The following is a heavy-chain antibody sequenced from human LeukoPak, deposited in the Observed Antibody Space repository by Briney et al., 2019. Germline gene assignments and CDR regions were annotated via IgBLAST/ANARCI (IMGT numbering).Heavy chain of an antibody. CDR3: ARTLGVPSAFDP. CDR1: GFTFRSFW. Sequence: GGSLRLSCAASGFTFRSFWMHWVRQTPGKGLLWVSRINSDGTSTTYADSVRGRFTISRDNAKNMVYLQMNCLRAEDTAVYYCARTLGVPSAFDPWGQGTLVTVSS. J-gene: IGHJ5*02. D-gene: IGHD2-2*01. CDR2: INSDGTST. V-gene: IGHV3-74*01.